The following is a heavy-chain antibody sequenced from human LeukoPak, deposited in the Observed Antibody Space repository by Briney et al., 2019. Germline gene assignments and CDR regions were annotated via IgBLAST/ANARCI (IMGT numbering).Heavy chain of an antibody. Sequence: GGSLRLSCVASGFIFSNYWMSWVRQAPGKGLEWVANIKRDGSERYYVDSVKGRFTISRDNAKNSLYLQMSSLRAEDTAVYYCARENWFAFDMWGQGALVTVSS. CDR3: ARENWFAFDM. CDR1: GFIFSNYW. CDR2: IKRDGSER. J-gene: IGHJ3*02. D-gene: IGHD3-9*01. V-gene: IGHV3-7*01.